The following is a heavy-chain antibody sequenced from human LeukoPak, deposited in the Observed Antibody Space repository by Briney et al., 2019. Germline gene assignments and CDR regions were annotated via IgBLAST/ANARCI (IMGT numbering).Heavy chain of an antibody. CDR2: IGGSGDST. Sequence: GGSLRLSCAASGFTFSTYAMSWVRQAPGKGLEWVSAIGGSGDSTNYADSVKGRFTISRDNSKSILYLQMNSLRAEDTAVYYCARGGGYFCSSTSCYPDYWGQGTLVTVSS. J-gene: IGHJ4*02. D-gene: IGHD2-2*01. CDR1: GFTFSTYA. V-gene: IGHV3-23*01. CDR3: ARGGGYFCSSTSCYPDY.